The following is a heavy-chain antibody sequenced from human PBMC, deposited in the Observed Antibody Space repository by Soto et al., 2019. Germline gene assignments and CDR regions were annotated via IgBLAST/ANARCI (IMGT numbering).Heavy chain of an antibody. Sequence: SETLSLTCTVSGGSISSYYWSWIRQPPGKGLEWIGYIYYSGSTNYNPSLKSRVTISVDTSKNQFSLKLSSVTAADTAVYYCARDGRWEYYYGSGHDYYYGMDVCGQGTSVTLSS. J-gene: IGHJ6*02. V-gene: IGHV4-59*01. CDR1: GGSISSYY. CDR3: ARDGRWEYYYGSGHDYYYGMDV. D-gene: IGHD3-10*01. CDR2: IYYSGST.